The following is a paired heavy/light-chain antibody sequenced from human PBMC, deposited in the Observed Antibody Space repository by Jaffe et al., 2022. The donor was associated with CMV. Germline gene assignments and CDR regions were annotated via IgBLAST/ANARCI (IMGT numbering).Light chain of an antibody. CDR2: GQN. V-gene: IGLV3-19*01. J-gene: IGLJ3*02. Sequence: SSELTQDPAVSVALGQTVRITCQGDSLKKYYATWYQQKPGQAPVLVIYGQNDRPSGIPDRFSGSSSGNTASLTITGAQAEDEADYYCNSRDSSGNRVFGGGTKLAVL. CDR1: SLKKYY. CDR3: NSRDSSGNRV.
Heavy chain of an antibody. V-gene: IGHV4-59*08. CDR3: ARHHESTRYGWFDP. CDR1: GGSITSDY. D-gene: IGHD3-16*01. CDR2: IYYSGST. Sequence: QVQLQESGPGLVKPSETLSLTCTVSGGSITSDYWSWIRQPPGKGLEWIGSIYYSGSTNYNPPLKSRVTMSVDTSKNHFSLKLSSVTAADTAVYYCARHHESTRYGWFDPWGQGTLVTVSS. J-gene: IGHJ5*02.